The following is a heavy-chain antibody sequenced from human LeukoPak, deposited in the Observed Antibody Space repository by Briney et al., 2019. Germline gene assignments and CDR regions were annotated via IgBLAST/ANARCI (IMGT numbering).Heavy chain of an antibody. CDR2: INWNGGST. J-gene: IGHJ4*02. Sequence: GGSLRLSCAASGFTFDDYGMSWVRQAPGKGLEWVSGINWNGGSTGYADSVKGRFTISRDNAKNSLYLQMNSLRAEDTALYYCARENDYGGPSYYFDYWGQGTLVTVSS. CDR3: ARENDYGGPSYYFDY. CDR1: GFTFDDYG. V-gene: IGHV3-20*04. D-gene: IGHD4-23*01.